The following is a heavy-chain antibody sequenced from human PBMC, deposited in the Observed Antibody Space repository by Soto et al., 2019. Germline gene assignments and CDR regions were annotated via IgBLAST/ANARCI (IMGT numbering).Heavy chain of an antibody. J-gene: IGHJ4*02. Sequence: QVQLVQSGAEVKKPGSSVKVSCKASGGTFSSYTISWVRQAPGQGLEWMGRIIPILGIANYAQKFQGRVTITADKSTSTAYMELSSLRSEDTAVYYCASPPGPYGGKNDYWGQGTLVTVSS. D-gene: IGHD2-15*01. V-gene: IGHV1-69*02. CDR3: ASPPGPYGGKNDY. CDR2: IIPILGIA. CDR1: GGTFSSYT.